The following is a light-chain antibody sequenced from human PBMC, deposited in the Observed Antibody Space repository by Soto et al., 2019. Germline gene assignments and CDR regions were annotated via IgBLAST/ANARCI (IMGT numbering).Light chain of an antibody. CDR3: QSYDSSLSGVV. Sequence: QSVLTQPPSVSGAPGQRVTISCTGSSSNIGAGYDVHWYQQLPETAPKLLIYGNSNRPSGVPDRFSGSKSGTSASLAITGLQAEYEADYYCQSYDSSLSGVVFGGGTKLTVL. CDR2: GNS. V-gene: IGLV1-40*01. CDR1: SSNIGAGYD. J-gene: IGLJ2*01.